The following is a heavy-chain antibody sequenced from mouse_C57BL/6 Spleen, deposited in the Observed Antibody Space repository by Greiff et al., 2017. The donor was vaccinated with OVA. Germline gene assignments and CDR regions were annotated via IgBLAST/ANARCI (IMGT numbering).Heavy chain of an antibody. Sequence: QVQLQQSGPELVKPGASVKISCKASGYTFTDYYINWVKQRPGQGLEWIGWIYPGSGNTKYNEKFKGKATLTVDTSSSTAYMQLSSLTSEDSAVYFCAKGRAAYYSNLYAMDYWGQGTSVTVSS. CDR2: IYPGSGNT. J-gene: IGHJ4*01. D-gene: IGHD2-5*01. V-gene: IGHV1-84*01. CDR1: GYTFTDYY. CDR3: AKGRAAYYSNLYAMDY.